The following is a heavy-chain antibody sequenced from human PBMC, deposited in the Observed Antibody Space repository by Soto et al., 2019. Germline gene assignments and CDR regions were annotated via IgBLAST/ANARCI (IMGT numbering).Heavy chain of an antibody. V-gene: IGHV1-8*01. CDR3: ARGPGYSYGYSYYYYGMAV. D-gene: IGHD5-18*01. J-gene: IGHJ6*02. Sequence: ASVKVSCKASGYTFTSYDINWVRQATGQGLEWMGWMNPNSGNTGYAQKFQGRVTMTRNTSISTAYMELSSLRSEDTAVYYCARGPGYSYGYSYYYYGMAVWGQGTTVTVSS. CDR1: GYTFTSYD. CDR2: MNPNSGNT.